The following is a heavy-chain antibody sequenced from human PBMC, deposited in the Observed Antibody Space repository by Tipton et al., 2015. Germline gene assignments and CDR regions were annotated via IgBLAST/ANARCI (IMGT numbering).Heavy chain of an antibody. V-gene: IGHV3-21*04. D-gene: IGHD6-19*01. CDR3: AKDVYASSGWDYYYHYYGMDV. J-gene: IGHJ6*02. Sequence: GSLRLSCAASGSTFSADSMHWVRQAPGKGLEWVASISPSSRYIYYGDSVKGRFTISRDNRKNSLNLQMNSLRAEDTALYYCAKDVYASSGWDYYYHYYGMDVWGQGTTVTVSS. CDR1: GSTFSADS. CDR2: ISPSSRYI.